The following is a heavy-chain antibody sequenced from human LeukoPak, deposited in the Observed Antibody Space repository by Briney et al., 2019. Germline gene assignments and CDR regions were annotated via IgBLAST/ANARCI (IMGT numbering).Heavy chain of an antibody. Sequence: ASVKVSCKASGGTFSSYAISWVRQAPGQGLEWMGRIIPILGIANYAQKFQGRVTITADKSTSTAYMELSSLRSEDTAVYYCARAAHKLGYCSGTSCYTSSWFDPWGQGTLVTVSS. V-gene: IGHV1-69*04. CDR2: IIPILGIA. CDR3: ARAAHKLGYCSGTSCYTSSWFDP. D-gene: IGHD2-2*02. J-gene: IGHJ5*02. CDR1: GGTFSSYA.